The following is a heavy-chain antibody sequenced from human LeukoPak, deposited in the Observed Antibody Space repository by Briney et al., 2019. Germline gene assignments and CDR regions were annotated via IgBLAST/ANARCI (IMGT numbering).Heavy chain of an antibody. J-gene: IGHJ4*02. Sequence: GGSLRLSCAASGFTFSSYGIHWVRQAPGKGLEWVAFIRYDGSNKFYADSVKGRFTISRDNSKNTLYLQMNSLRAEDTAVYYCAKGSAWYFDYWGQGTLVTVSS. CDR3: AKGSAWYFDY. CDR1: GFTFSSYG. V-gene: IGHV3-30*02. CDR2: IRYDGSNK. D-gene: IGHD6-19*01.